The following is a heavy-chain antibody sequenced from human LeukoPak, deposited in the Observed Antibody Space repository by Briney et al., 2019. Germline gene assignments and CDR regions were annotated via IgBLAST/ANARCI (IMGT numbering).Heavy chain of an antibody. CDR2: MWTDRSDK. V-gene: IGHV3-33*01. J-gene: IGHJ4*02. CDR3: AREDGSSSYFDY. D-gene: IGHD6-13*01. CDR1: GFIFRNFA. Sequence: GRSLRLSCAASGFIFRNFAMQWVRQAPGKGLEWVGVMWTDRSDKYYADSVKGRFTISRDNSRNALYLQMNSLRAEDTAVYYCAREDGSSSYFDYWGQGALVTVSS.